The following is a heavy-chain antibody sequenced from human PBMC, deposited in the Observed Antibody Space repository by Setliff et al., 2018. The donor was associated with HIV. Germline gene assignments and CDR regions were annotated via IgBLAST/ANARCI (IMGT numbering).Heavy chain of an antibody. CDR1: EFTVSSNY. Sequence: LRLSCAASEFTVSSNYMSWVRQAPGKGLEWVSVIYSAGSTYYADSVKGRFTISRDSSKNTLYLQMDSLRPEDTAVYYCARARGITIFGVVTWYFFDYWGQGTLVTVSS. V-gene: IGHV3-66*02. CDR2: IYSAGST. J-gene: IGHJ4*02. D-gene: IGHD3-3*01. CDR3: ARARGITIFGVVTWYFFDY.